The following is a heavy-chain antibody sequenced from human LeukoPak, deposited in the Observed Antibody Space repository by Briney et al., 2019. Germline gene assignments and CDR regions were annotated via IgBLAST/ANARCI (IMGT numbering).Heavy chain of an antibody. J-gene: IGHJ6*03. CDR2: VYYGGNT. CDR1: GGSISSSSYY. Sequence: SETLSLTCTVSGGSISSSSYYWYWVRQPPGKGLEWIGNVYYGGNTFYNSSLESRVTISVDISKNQFSLKLTSLTAADTAVYYCARQRADYFYHYLDVWGKGTSVTVSS. V-gene: IGHV4-39*01. CDR3: ARQRADYFYHYLDV.